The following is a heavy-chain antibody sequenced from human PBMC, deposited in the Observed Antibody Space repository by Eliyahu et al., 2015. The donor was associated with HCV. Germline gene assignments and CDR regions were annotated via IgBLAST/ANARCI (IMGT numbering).Heavy chain of an antibody. J-gene: IGHJ4*02. V-gene: IGHV3-23*01. CDR2: ISGRGGST. D-gene: IGHD2-2*02. CDR1: GFTFSSYA. CDR3: AKARYCSSTSCYSFDY. Sequence: EVQLLESGGGLVQPGGSLRLSCAASGFTFSSYAMSWVRQAPGKGLXWVSAISGRGGSTYYAXSVKGRFTISRDNSKNTLYLQMNSLRAEDTAVYYCAKARYCSSTSCYSFDYWGQGTLVTVSS.